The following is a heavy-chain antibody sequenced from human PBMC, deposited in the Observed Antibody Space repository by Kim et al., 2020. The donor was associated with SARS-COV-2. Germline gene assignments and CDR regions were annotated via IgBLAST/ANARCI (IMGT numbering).Heavy chain of an antibody. CDR3: VRDVASSSSWYRYYYGMDV. V-gene: IGHV3-53*01. CDR2: IYSGGST. D-gene: IGHD6-13*01. Sequence: GGSLRLSCAASGFTVSSNYMSWVRQAPWKGLEWVSVIYSGGSTYYADSVKGRFTISRDNSKNTLYLQMNSLRAEDTAVYYCVRDVASSSSWYRYYYGMDVWGQGTTVTVSS. CDR1: GFTVSSNY. J-gene: IGHJ6*02.